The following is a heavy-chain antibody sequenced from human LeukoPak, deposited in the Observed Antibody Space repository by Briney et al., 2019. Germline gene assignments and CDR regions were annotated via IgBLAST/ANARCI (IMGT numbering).Heavy chain of an antibody. V-gene: IGHV7-4-1*02. CDR1: GYTFTKYG. CDR2: INTDTGNP. D-gene: IGHD2-8*01. CDR3: ARGIGIGPVLMVHGNMDV. J-gene: IGHJ6*03. Sequence: ASVKVSCKASGYTFTKYGVYWVRQAPGQGLEWMGWINTDTGNPTYAQGFTGRFVFSLDTSVSTTYLQISSLKPEDTAVYYCARGIGIGPVLMVHGNMDVWGKGTTVTVSS.